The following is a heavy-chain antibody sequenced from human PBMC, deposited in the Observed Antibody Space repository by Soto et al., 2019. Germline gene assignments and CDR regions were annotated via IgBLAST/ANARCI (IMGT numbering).Heavy chain of an antibody. J-gene: IGHJ4*01. CDR2: IYYSGST. CDR1: VGSISSSSYY. V-gene: IGHV4-39*01. Sequence: PSETLSLTCTVSVGSISSSSYYWGWIRQPPGKGLEWIGSIYYSGSTYYNPSLKSRVTISVDTSKNQFSLKIEDTAVYYCTTDSYSSITIVRFDYWGHGTLVTVSS. CDR3: SSITIVRFDY. D-gene: IGHD2-2*01.